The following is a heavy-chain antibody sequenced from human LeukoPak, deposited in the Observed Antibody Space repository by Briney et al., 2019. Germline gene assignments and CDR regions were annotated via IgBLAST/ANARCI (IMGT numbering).Heavy chain of an antibody. CDR1: GYTFTSYY. D-gene: IGHD6-6*01. CDR3: ARGASEYSSSSLDFDL. V-gene: IGHV1-46*01. J-gene: IGHJ2*01. CDR2: INPSGGSI. Sequence: ASVKVSCKASGYTFTSYYMQWVRQAPGQGLEWMGIINPSGGSISYAQKFQARVTMTRDMSTSTVHMELSSLRSEDTAVYYCARGASEYSSSSLDFDLWGRGTLVTVSS.